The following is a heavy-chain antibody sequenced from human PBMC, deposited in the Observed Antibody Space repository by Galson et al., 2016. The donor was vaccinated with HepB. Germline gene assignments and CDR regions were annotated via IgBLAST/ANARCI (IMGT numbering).Heavy chain of an antibody. CDR2: IYESGNT. Sequence: TLSLTCTVSGGSSSGGDHYWCWIRQPPGRGLEWIGYIYESGNTYYNPSLERRITISVDTSKTQFSLNLRSVTAADTAVYYCARGPPEGCVSGTCHLGASDLWGQGTLVTVSS. J-gene: IGHJ3*01. D-gene: IGHD5-12*01. V-gene: IGHV4-30-4*01. CDR1: GGSSSGGDHY. CDR3: ARGPPEGCVSGTCHLGASDL.